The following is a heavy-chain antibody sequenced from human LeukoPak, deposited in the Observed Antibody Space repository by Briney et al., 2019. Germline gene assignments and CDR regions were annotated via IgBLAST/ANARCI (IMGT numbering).Heavy chain of an antibody. CDR1: GGTFSSYA. Sequence: SVKVSCKASGGTFSSYAISWVRQAPGQGLEWMGGIIPIFGTANYAQKFQGRVTITADESTSTAYMELSSLRSEDTALYYCAKTYTSGWFFDYWGQGTLVTVSS. V-gene: IGHV1-69*01. CDR3: AKTYTSGWFFDY. D-gene: IGHD6-19*01. CDR2: IIPIFGTA. J-gene: IGHJ4*02.